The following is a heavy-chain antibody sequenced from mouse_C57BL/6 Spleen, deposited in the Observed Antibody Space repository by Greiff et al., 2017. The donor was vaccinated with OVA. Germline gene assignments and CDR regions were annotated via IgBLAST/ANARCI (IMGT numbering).Heavy chain of an antibody. D-gene: IGHD2-1*01. CDR3: ASRGYYGNYGYFDV. CDR1: GYSFTGYY. J-gene: IGHJ1*03. CDR2: INPSTGGT. V-gene: IGHV1-42*01. Sequence: VQLKQSGPELVKPGASVKISCKASGYSFTGYYMNWVKQSPEKSLEWIGEINPSTGGTTYNQKFKAKATLTVDKSSSTAYMQLKSLTSEDSAVYYCASRGYYGNYGYFDVWGTGTTVTVSS.